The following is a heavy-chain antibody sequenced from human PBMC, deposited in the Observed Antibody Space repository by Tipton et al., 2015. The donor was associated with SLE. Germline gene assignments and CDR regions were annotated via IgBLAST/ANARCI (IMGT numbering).Heavy chain of an antibody. D-gene: IGHD6-13*01. CDR1: GFTFDDYA. V-gene: IGHV3-9*01. J-gene: IGHJ4*02. Sequence: RSLRLSCAASGFTFDDYAMHWVRQAPGKGLEWVSAISWNSGTIGYADSVKGRFTISRDNAKNSLYLQMNTLRPEDAAFYYCAKSTDSSAWYGYFDYWGQGAQVTVSS. CDR3: AKSTDSSAWYGYFDY. CDR2: ISWNSGTI.